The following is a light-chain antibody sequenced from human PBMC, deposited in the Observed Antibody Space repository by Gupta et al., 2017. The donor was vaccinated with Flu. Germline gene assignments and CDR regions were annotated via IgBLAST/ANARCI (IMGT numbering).Light chain of an antibody. J-gene: IGLJ2*01. CDR3: CSYAGSSTPVL. Sequence: SALTQPASVSGSPGQSITFSCTGTSNDFGSYNLVSWYQLHPGKAPKLIIYEGTKRPSGVSNRFSGSQSGNTASLTISGLQAEDEADYYCCSYAGSSTPVLFGGGTKLTVL. V-gene: IGLV2-23*01. CDR2: EGT. CDR1: SNDFGSYNL.